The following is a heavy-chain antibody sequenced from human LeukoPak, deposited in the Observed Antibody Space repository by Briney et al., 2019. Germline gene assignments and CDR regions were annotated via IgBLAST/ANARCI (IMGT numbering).Heavy chain of an antibody. D-gene: IGHD6-25*01. CDR2: IYHRGST. V-gene: IGHV4-38-2*01. Sequence: SETLSLTCAVSGYSISSGYYWGWIRQPPGKGLEWIGSIYHRGSTYYNPSLKSRVTISVDTPKNRFSLKLSSVTAADTAVYYCARQRSDAFDIWGQGTMVTVSS. CDR3: ARQRSDAFDI. CDR1: GYSISSGYY. J-gene: IGHJ3*02.